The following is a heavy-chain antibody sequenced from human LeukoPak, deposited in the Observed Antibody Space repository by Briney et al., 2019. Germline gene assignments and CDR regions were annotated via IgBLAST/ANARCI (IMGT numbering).Heavy chain of an antibody. J-gene: IGHJ3*02. V-gene: IGHV3-30*03. CDR3: ARTMIVVAAPILAAFDI. Sequence: PGGSLRLSCAASGFTFNSYGMHWVRQAPGKGLEWVAVISYDGSNKYYADSVKGRFTISRDNSKNTLYLQMNSLRAEDTAVYYCARTMIVVAAPILAAFDIWGQGAMVTVSS. CDR1: GFTFNSYG. D-gene: IGHD3-22*01. CDR2: ISYDGSNK.